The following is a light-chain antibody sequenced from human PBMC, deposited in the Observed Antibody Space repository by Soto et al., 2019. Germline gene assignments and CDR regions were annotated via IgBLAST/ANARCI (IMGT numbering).Light chain of an antibody. V-gene: IGLV2-11*01. CDR3: CSYAGSYTVV. CDR2: DVS. CDR1: SSDVGGYNF. Sequence: QSALTQPRSVSGSPGQSVTLSCTGTSSDVGGYNFVSWYQHHPGKAPKLMIYDVSKRPSGVPDRFSGSKSGSTASLTISGLQAEDEADYYCCSYAGSYTVVFGGGTKVTVL. J-gene: IGLJ3*02.